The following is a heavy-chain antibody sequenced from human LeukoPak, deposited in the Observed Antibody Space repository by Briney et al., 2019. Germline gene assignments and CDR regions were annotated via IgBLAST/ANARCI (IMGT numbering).Heavy chain of an antibody. CDR3: ASPSGDYCSSTSCYAFDI. CDR2: ISYDGSNK. V-gene: IGHV3-30*03. J-gene: IGHJ3*02. D-gene: IGHD2-2*01. Sequence: PGGSLRLSCAASGFTFSSYSMNWVRQAPGKGLEWVAVISYDGSNKYYADSVKGRFTISRDNSKNTLYLQMNSLRAEDTAVYYCASPSGDYCSSTSCYAFDIWGQGTMVTVSS. CDR1: GFTFSSYS.